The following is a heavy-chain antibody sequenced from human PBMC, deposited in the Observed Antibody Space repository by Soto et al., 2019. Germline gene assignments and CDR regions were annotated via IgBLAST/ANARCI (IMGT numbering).Heavy chain of an antibody. CDR2: ISGSGGST. V-gene: IGHV3-23*01. D-gene: IGHD4-17*01. CDR1: GFTFSSYA. J-gene: IGHJ1*01. CDR3: AKDLRVYGDLTDEYFQH. Sequence: PGGSLRLSCAASGFTFSSYAMSWVRPEPGKGLEWVSAISGSGGSTYYAESVKGRFTISRDNSKNSLYLQMNSLRAEDTAVYYCAKDLRVYGDLTDEYFQHWGQGTLVTVSS.